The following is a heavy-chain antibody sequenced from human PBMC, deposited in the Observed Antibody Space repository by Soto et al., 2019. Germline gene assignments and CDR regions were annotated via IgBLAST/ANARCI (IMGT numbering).Heavy chain of an antibody. CDR3: ARRMWGYSGSWYYFDY. J-gene: IGHJ4*02. CDR1: GFTFSSYA. Sequence: EVQLLESGGGLVQPGGSLRLSCAASGFTFSSYAMSWVRQAPGKGLEWVSAISGSGGSTYYADSVKGRFTISRDNSKNTLYLQMNRLRAEDTAVYDCARRMWGYSGSWYYFDYWGQGTLVTVSS. V-gene: IGHV3-23*01. CDR2: ISGSGGST. D-gene: IGHD6-13*01.